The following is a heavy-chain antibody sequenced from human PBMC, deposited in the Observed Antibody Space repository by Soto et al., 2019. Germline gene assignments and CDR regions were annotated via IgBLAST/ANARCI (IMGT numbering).Heavy chain of an antibody. CDR3: ARGPNFIAARRGGVDP. Sequence: QVQLVSSGAEVKKPGASVKVSCKASGYTFTSYDINWVRQATGQGLEWMGWMNPNSGNTGYAQKFQGRVTMTRNTSISTADLEVSSLRSEDTAVYYCARGPNFIAARRGGVDPWGQGTLVTVSS. CDR2: MNPNSGNT. J-gene: IGHJ5*02. D-gene: IGHD6-6*01. CDR1: GYTFTSYD. V-gene: IGHV1-8*01.